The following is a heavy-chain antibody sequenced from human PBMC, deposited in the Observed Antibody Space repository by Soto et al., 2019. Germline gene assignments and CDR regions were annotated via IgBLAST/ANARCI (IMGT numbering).Heavy chain of an antibody. CDR2: IIPIFGTA. J-gene: IGHJ6*02. CDR1: GGTFSSYA. Sequence: QVQLVQSGAEVKKPGSSVKVSCKASGGTFSSYAISWVRQAPGQGLEWMGGIIPIFGTANYAQKFQGRVTITADESTSTAYMELSSLRSEDTAVYYCASSGYCSGGSCSYPQSYYYGMDVWGQGTTVTVSS. CDR3: ASSGYCSGGSCSYPQSYYYGMDV. V-gene: IGHV1-69*12. D-gene: IGHD2-15*01.